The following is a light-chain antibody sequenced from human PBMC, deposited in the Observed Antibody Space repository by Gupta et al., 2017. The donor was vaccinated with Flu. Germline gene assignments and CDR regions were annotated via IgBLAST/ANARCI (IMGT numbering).Light chain of an antibody. V-gene: IGLV5-37*01. CDR3: LIWPGNVVL. CDR1: SDMNVGSYN. Sequence: QPVLTQPPSSSASPGESARTTCTLPSDMNVGSYNIYLYQQKPGSPPRYLLYYFSDSDKGQGSGVPSRLSGSKDASAHTAILLISGLQSEDEADYYCLIWPGNVVLFGGGTKLTVL. J-gene: IGLJ2*01. CDR2: YFSDSDK.